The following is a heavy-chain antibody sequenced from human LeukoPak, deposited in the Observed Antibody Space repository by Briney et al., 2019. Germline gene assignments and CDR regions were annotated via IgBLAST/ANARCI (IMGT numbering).Heavy chain of an antibody. CDR2: IWYDGSNK. CDR3: ARAGLGYYDSSGFNY. D-gene: IGHD3-22*01. J-gene: IGHJ4*02. CDR1: GFTFSSYG. Sequence: GGSLRLSCAASGFTFSSYGMHWGRQAPGKGLEWVAVIWYDGSNKYYADSVKGRFTISRDNSKNTLYLQMNSLRAEDTAVYYCARAGLGYYDSSGFNYWGQGTLVTVSS. V-gene: IGHV3-33*01.